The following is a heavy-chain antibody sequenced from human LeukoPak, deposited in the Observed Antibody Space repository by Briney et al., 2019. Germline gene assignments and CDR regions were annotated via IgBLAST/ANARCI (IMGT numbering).Heavy chain of an antibody. CDR1: GFTFDDYA. J-gene: IGHJ4*02. Sequence: PGGSLRLSCAASGFTFDDYAMHWVRQAPGKGLEWVSGISWNSGSIGYADSVKGRFTISRGNAKNSLYLQMNSLRAEDTALYYCAKDISPYYGSGRFVYWGQGTLVTVSS. D-gene: IGHD3-10*01. V-gene: IGHV3-9*01. CDR3: AKDISPYYGSGRFVY. CDR2: ISWNSGSI.